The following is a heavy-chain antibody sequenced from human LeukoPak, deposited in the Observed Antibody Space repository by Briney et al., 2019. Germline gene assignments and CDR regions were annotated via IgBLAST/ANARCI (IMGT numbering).Heavy chain of an antibody. CDR3: ARLEVFDAFDI. Sequence: PGGSLRLSCAASGFTVSSNYMSWVRQAPGKGLEWVSVIYSGDTTYYAASVKGRFTISRDNSKNTLYLQMNSLRAEDTAVYYCARLEVFDAFDIWAKGQWSPSLQ. J-gene: IGHJ3*02. V-gene: IGHV3-53*01. CDR1: GFTVSSNY. CDR2: IYSGDTT. D-gene: IGHD3-3*01.